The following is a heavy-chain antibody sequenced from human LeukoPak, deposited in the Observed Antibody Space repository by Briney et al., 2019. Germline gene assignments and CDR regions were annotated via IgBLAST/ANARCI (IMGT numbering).Heavy chain of an antibody. J-gene: IGHJ6*02. Sequence: GGSLRLSCAASGFTFSHYAMRWVRQAPGKGLEWLSEIGGGGDGAYHADSVKGRFTISRDNSKNTLYLQMNSLRAEDTAVYYCAKDSTYYDFWSGQPTSHYYYGMDVWGQGTTVTVSS. D-gene: IGHD3-3*01. CDR3: AKDSTYYDFWSGQPTSHYYYGMDV. CDR2: IGGGGDGA. V-gene: IGHV3-23*01. CDR1: GFTFSHYA.